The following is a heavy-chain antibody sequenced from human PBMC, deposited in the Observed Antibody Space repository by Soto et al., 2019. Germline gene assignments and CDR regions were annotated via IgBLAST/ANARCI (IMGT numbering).Heavy chain of an antibody. CDR2: IRSKANSYAT. CDR3: TRRVAPVDY. CDR1: GFTFSGSA. J-gene: IGHJ4*02. V-gene: IGHV3-73*01. D-gene: IGHD2-15*01. Sequence: PGGSLRLSCAASGFTFSGSAMHWVRQASGKGLEWVGRIRSKANSYATAYAASVKGRFTISRDDSKNTAYLQMNSLKTEDTAVYYCTRRVAPVDYWGQGTPVTVSS.